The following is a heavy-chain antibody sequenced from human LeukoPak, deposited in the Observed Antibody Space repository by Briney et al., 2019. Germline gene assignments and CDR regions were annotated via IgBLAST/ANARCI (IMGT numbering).Heavy chain of an antibody. CDR1: GFTVSSNY. V-gene: IGHV3-53*01. CDR2: MYSGGST. J-gene: IGHJ4*02. Sequence: GRSLRLSCAASGFTVSSNYMSWVRQAPGKGLEWVSVMYSGGSTYYADSVRGRFTISRGNSKNTLYLQMNSLRAEDTAVYYCARDPGILTGYDYWGQGTLVTVSS. D-gene: IGHD3-9*01. CDR3: ARDPGILTGYDY.